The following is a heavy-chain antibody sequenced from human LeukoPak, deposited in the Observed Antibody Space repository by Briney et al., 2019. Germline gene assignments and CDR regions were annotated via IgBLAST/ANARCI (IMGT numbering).Heavy chain of an antibody. D-gene: IGHD1-26*01. J-gene: IGHJ4*02. CDR1: GGSISSYY. CDR2: IYYSGST. CDR3: ARDVGASNFDY. V-gene: IGHV4-59*01. Sequence: SETLSLTCTVSGGSISSYYWSWIRQPPGKGLEWIGYIYYSGSTNYNPSLKSRVTISVNTSKNQFSLKLSSVTAADTAVYYCARDVGASNFDYWGQGILVTVSS.